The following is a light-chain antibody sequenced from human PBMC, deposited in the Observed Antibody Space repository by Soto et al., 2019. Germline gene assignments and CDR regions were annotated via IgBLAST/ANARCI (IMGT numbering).Light chain of an antibody. J-gene: IGKJ4*01. Sequence: EIVLTQSPGTLSLSPGERATLSCRASQSVSSSYLAWYQQKPGQAPRLLIYDASNRATGIPARFSGSGSGTDFTLTISSLEPEDFAVYYCQQFSSYPLTFGGGTKV. V-gene: IGKV3-20*01. CDR1: QSVSSSY. CDR3: QQFSSYPLT. CDR2: DAS.